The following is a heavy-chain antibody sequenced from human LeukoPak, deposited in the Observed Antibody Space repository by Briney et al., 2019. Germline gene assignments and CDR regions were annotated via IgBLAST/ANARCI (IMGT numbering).Heavy chain of an antibody. V-gene: IGHV1-8*01. Sequence: ASVKVSCKASGYTFTSYDINWVRQAPGQGLEWMGWMNPNSGNTGYAQKFQGRVTMTRNTSISTAYMELSSLRSEDTAVYYCARGSYLIVVPAAILHNRFDPWGQGTLVTVSS. J-gene: IGHJ5*02. CDR1: GYTFTSYD. CDR3: ARGSYLIVVPAAILHNRFDP. CDR2: MNPNSGNT. D-gene: IGHD2-2*02.